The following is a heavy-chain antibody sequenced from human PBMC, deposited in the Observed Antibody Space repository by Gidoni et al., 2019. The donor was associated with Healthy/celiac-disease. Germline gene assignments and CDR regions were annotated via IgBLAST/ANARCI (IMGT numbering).Heavy chain of an antibody. CDR1: GGSLSSSSYY. CDR3: ASSSSSPDLFDY. CDR2: IYNSGST. V-gene: IGHV4-39*01. J-gene: IGHJ4*02. D-gene: IGHD6-6*01. Sequence: QLQLQESGPGLVKPSETLSLTCTVSGGSLSSSSYYWGWLRQPPGKGLEWIGSIYNSGSTYYNPSLKSRVTISVDTSKNQFSLKLSSVTAADTAVYYCASSSSSPDLFDYWGQGTLVTVSS.